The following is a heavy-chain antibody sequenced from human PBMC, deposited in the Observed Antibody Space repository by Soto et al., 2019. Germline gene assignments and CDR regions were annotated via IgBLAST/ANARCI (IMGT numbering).Heavy chain of an antibody. CDR2: IYYSGST. V-gene: IGHV4-59*08. D-gene: IGHD4-17*01. J-gene: IGHJ4*02. CDR1: GGSISSYY. Sequence: PSETLSLTCTVSGGSISSYYWSWIRQPPGKGLEWIGYIYYSGSTNYNPSLKSRVTISVDTSKNQFSLKLSSVTAADTAVYYCARHDGDYYFDYWGQGTLVTVSS. CDR3: ARHDGDYYFDY.